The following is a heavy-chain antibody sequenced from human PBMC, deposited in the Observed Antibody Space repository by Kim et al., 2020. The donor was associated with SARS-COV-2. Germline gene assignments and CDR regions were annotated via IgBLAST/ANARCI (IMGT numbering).Heavy chain of an antibody. D-gene: IGHD3-9*01. Sequence: ASVKGRFPCSRDDSKNSMYLQMNSLETEDTAVYYCARGGGSDWSTTVIDYWGQGTLVTVSS. CDR3: ARGGGSDWSTTVIDY. J-gene: IGHJ4*02. V-gene: IGHV3-72*01.